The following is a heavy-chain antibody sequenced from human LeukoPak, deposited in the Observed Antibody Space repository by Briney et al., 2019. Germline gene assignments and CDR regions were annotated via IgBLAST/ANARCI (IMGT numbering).Heavy chain of an antibody. CDR1: GFTFDDYA. D-gene: IGHD5-18*01. Sequence: QPGGSLRLSCAASGFTFDDYAMHWVRQGPGKGLEWVSLISGDGGITYYADSVKGRFTIYRDNSKNSLYLQMNSLRTEDTALYYCAKDIGGYSFAADYWGQGTLVTVSS. V-gene: IGHV3-43*02. CDR3: AKDIGGYSFAADY. CDR2: ISGDGGIT. J-gene: IGHJ4*02.